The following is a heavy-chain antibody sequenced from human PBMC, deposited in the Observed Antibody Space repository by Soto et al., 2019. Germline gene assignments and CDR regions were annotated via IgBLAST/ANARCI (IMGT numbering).Heavy chain of an antibody. CDR2: INPNSGGT. J-gene: IGHJ6*02. Sequence: GASVKDSCKASGYTFTGYYMHWVRQAPGQGLEWMGWINPNSGGTNYAQKFQGWVTMTRDTSISTAYMELSRLRSDDTAVYYCARGNNSSGWDPYYYGMDVWGQGTTVTVSS. CDR3: ARGNNSSGWDPYYYGMDV. CDR1: GYTFTGYY. V-gene: IGHV1-2*04. D-gene: IGHD6-19*01.